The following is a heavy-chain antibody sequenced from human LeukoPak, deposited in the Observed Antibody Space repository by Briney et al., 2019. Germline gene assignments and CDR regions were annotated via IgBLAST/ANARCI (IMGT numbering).Heavy chain of an antibody. CDR3: ARAPLWFGSNAFDI. D-gene: IGHD3-10*01. Sequence: SETLSLTCTVSGDSISSYYWNWIRQPPGKGLEWIGFIYYSGSTNYNPSLKSRVTISVDTSKNQFSLKLSSVTAADTAVYYCARAPLWFGSNAFDIWGQGTMVTVSS. CDR2: IYYSGST. V-gene: IGHV4-59*12. J-gene: IGHJ3*02. CDR1: GDSISSYY.